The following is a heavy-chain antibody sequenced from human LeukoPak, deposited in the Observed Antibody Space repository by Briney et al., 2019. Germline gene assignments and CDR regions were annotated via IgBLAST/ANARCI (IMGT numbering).Heavy chain of an antibody. CDR3: VSFYETY. J-gene: IGHJ4*02. D-gene: IGHD2/OR15-2a*01. CDR1: GFTFSSYA. V-gene: IGHV3-23*01. Sequence: RGSLRLSCAASGFTFSSYAMSWVRQAPGKGLDWVSGISGSDGSTYYADSVKGRFTISKDNAKNTVYLQMDSLRAEDTAVYYCVSFYETYWGRGTLVTVSS. CDR2: ISGSDGST.